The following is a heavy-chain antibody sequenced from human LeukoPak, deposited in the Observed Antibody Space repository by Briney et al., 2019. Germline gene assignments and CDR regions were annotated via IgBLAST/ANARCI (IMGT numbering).Heavy chain of an antibody. CDR2: INAGNGNT. D-gene: IGHD6-19*01. V-gene: IGHV1-3*01. CDR1: GYTFTSYA. J-gene: IGHJ3*02. CDR3: ARVGRIAVVGSFGAFDI. Sequence: ASVKVSCKASGYTFTSYAMHWVRQAPGQRLEWMGWINAGNGNTKYSQKFQGRVTITRDTSASTAYMELSSLRSEDTAVYYCARVGRIAVVGSFGAFDIWGQGTMVTVSS.